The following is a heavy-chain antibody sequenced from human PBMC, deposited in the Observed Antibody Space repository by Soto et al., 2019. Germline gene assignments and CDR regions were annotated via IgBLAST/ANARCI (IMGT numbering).Heavy chain of an antibody. J-gene: IGHJ4*02. CDR2: IYYGGST. V-gene: IGHV4-59*01. CDR1: GGPISSDY. D-gene: IGHD3-16*01. Sequence: SETLSLICAVSGGPISSDYWSWNRQPPGKGLEWIGYIYYGGSTDYNPSLKSRVTISVDKSKNQFSLKLRSVTAADTAVYFCARDPGGRSFDCWGEGTLVTISS. CDR3: ARDPGGRSFDC.